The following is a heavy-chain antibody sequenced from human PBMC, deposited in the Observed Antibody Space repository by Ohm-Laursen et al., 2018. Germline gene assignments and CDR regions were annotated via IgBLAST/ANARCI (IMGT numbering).Heavy chain of an antibody. J-gene: IGHJ4*02. CDR3: AKAGHYYYDSSGFDY. CDR1: GFTFSSYG. D-gene: IGHD3-22*01. CDR2: ISSGSRYI. V-gene: IGHV3-21*04. Sequence: GSLRLSCTASGFTFSSYGMNWVRQAPGKGLEWVLSISSGSRYIHYADSVQGRFTLSRDNAKNSLYLQMNSLRAEDTALYYCAKAGHYYYDSSGFDYWGQGTLVTVSS.